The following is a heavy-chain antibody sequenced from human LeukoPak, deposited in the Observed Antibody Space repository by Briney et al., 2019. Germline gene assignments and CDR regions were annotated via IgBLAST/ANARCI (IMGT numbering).Heavy chain of an antibody. CDR2: IYNRGST. J-gene: IGHJ4*02. D-gene: IGHD6-19*01. CDR3: AGGRGGSGWIDY. V-gene: IGHV4-59*02. Sequence: PSGTLSLTCTVSDGSVSAYYWSWIRQPPGKGLEWIGYIYNRGSTNYNPSLKSRVTISVDTSKNQFSLKLSSVTAADTAVYYCAGGRGGSGWIDYWGQGTLVTVSS. CDR1: DGSVSAYY.